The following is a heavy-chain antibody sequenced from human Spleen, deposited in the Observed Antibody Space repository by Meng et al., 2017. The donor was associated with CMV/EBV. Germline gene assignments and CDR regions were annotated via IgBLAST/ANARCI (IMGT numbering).Heavy chain of an antibody. D-gene: IGHD3-3*01. CDR1: GGSFSGYY. V-gene: IGHV4-34*01. Sequence: QLQPAQGGTGLFKPSETLSLTCAVYGGSFSGYYWSWIRQPPGKGLEWIGEINHSGSTNYNPSLKSRVTISVDTSKNQFSLKLSSVTAADTAVYYCARGVGALRYWGQGTLVTVSS. CDR3: ARGVGALRY. J-gene: IGHJ4*02. CDR2: INHSGST.